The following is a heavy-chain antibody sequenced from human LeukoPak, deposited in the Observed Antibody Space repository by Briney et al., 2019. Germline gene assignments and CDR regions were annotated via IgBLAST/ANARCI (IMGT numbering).Heavy chain of an antibody. CDR2: IYYSGST. J-gene: IGHJ4*02. CDR1: GGSISSGDYY. V-gene: IGHV4-31*03. D-gene: IGHD2-2*01. Sequence: PSQTLSLTCTVSGGSISSGDYYWSWIRQHPGKGLEWIGYIYYSGSTYYNPSLKSRVTISVDTSKNQLSLKLSSVTAADTAVYYCARFSRPFYCSSTSCYPHYFDYWGQGTLVTVSS. CDR3: ARFSRPFYCSSTSCYPHYFDY.